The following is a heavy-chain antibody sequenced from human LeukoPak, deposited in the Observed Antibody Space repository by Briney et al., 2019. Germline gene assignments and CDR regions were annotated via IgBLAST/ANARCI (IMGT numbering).Heavy chain of an antibody. CDR2: IYTSGST. J-gene: IGHJ6*03. CDR3: ASAEKHYDFWSGYHAPYYYYMDV. Sequence: KPSETLSLTCTVSGGSISSYYWSWIRQPPGKGLEWIGYIYTSGSTNYNPSLKSRVTISVDTSKNQFSLKLSSVTAADTAVYYCASAEKHYDFWSGYHAPYYYYMDVWGQGTLVTVSS. D-gene: IGHD3-3*01. CDR1: GGSISSYY. V-gene: IGHV4-4*09.